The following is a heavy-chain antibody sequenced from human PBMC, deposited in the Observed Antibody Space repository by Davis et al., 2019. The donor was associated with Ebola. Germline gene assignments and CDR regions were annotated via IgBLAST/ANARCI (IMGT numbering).Heavy chain of an antibody. V-gene: IGHV1-69*13. CDR2: IIPIFGTA. Sequence: AASVKVSCKASGEICTSYAISWVRQAPGQGLEWMGGIIPIFGTANYAQKFQGRVTITADESTSTAYMELSSLRSEDTAVYYCAREGDSSSWYSWFDPWGQGTLVTVSS. J-gene: IGHJ5*02. CDR3: AREGDSSSWYSWFDP. D-gene: IGHD6-13*01. CDR1: GEICTSYA.